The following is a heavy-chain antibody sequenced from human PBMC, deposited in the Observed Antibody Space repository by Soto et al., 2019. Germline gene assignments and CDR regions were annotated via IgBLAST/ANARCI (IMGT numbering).Heavy chain of an antibody. CDR3: VEGWNDF. Sequence: HLVESGGDLVKPGGSLRLSCAASGFMFSSAWMSWVRQAPGKGLEWVGRIKSKCDGGTTDYAPPVKGRFVISRDDSKNTLYLQMNSLQTDDTAVYYCVEGWNDFWGQGTLVAVSS. D-gene: IGHD1-1*01. CDR2: IKSKCDGGTT. J-gene: IGHJ4*02. CDR1: GFMFSSAW. V-gene: IGHV3-15*01.